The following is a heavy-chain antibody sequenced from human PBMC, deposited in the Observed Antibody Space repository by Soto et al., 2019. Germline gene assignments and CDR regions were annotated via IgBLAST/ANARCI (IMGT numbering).Heavy chain of an antibody. Sequence: GGSLRLSCAASGFTFSSYSMNWVRQAPGKGLEWVSSISSSSSYIYYADSVKGRFTISRDNAKNSLYLQMNSLRAEDTAVYYCARDKAGYSYGYGSDYWGQGTVVTVSS. CDR1: GFTFSSYS. CDR3: ARDKAGYSYGYGSDY. V-gene: IGHV3-21*01. D-gene: IGHD5-18*01. J-gene: IGHJ4*02. CDR2: ISSSSSYI.